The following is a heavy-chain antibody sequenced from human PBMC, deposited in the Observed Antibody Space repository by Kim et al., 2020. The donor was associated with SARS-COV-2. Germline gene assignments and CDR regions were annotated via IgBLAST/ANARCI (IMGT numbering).Heavy chain of an antibody. Sequence: SETLSLTCTVSGGSISSSSYYWGWIRQPPGKGLEWIGSIYYSGSTYYNPSLKSRVTISVDTSKNQFSLKLSSVTAADTAVYYCAREPPGKEDYWGQGTLVTVSS. CDR2: IYYSGST. J-gene: IGHJ4*02. V-gene: IGHV4-39*07. CDR1: GGSISSSSYY. CDR3: AREPPGKEDY.